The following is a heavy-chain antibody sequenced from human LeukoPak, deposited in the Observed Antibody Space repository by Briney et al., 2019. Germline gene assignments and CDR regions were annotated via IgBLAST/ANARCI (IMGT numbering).Heavy chain of an antibody. J-gene: IGHJ4*02. CDR2: INRDASST. CDR1: GLTFSSSW. V-gene: IGHV3-74*01. Sequence: GGSLRLSCAASGLTFSSSWMHWVRQAPEKGLVWVSRINRDASSTSYADSVKGRFTISRDNAKNTLYLQMNSLRAEDTAVYYCARDYGGSSPFDYWGQGTLVTVSS. CDR3: ARDYGGSSPFDY. D-gene: IGHD4-23*01.